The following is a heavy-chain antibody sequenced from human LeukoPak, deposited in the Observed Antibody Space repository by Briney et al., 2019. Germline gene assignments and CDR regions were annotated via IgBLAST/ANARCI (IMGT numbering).Heavy chain of an antibody. CDR1: GYTFTGYY. Sequence: ASVKVSCKASGYTFTGYYMHWVRQAPGQGLEWMGWINPNSGGTNYAQKFQGRITMTRDTSISTAYMELSRLSSDDTAVYYCATDRDRVSSSPRGGFDYWGQGTPVTVSS. V-gene: IGHV1-2*02. J-gene: IGHJ4*02. CDR2: INPNSGGT. CDR3: ATDRDRVSSSPRGGFDY. D-gene: IGHD6-6*01.